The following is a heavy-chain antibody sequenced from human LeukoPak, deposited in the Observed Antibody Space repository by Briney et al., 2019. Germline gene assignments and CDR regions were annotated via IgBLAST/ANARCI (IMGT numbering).Heavy chain of an antibody. V-gene: IGHV4-39*01. CDR3: ARRRFVRGPDVVNPFDY. J-gene: IGHJ4*02. D-gene: IGHD2-8*01. CDR1: GGSISNTFYY. Sequence: SETLSLTCTVSGGSISNTFYYWGWIRQPPGKGLEWIGSINYSGSTYYNPSLKSRVTISVDTSKNRFSLKLSSVTAADTAVYYCARRRFVRGPDVVNPFDYWGQGTLVTVSS. CDR2: INYSGST.